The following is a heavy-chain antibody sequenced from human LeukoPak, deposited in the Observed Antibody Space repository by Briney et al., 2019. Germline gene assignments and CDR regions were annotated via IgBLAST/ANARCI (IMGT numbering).Heavy chain of an antibody. CDR1: GYTFTSYD. CDR3: ARTFSVGVGATYYFDY. J-gene: IGHJ4*02. Sequence: GASVKVSCKASGYTFTSYDINWVRQATGQGLEWMGWMNPNSGNTGYAQKFQGRVTITADKSTSTAYMELSSLRSEDTAVYYCARTFSVGVGATYYFDYWGQGTLVTVSS. CDR2: MNPNSGNT. D-gene: IGHD1-26*01. V-gene: IGHV1-8*01.